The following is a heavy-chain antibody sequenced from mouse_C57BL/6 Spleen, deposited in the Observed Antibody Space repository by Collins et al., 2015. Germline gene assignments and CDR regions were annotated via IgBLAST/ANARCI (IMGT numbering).Heavy chain of an antibody. CDR1: GYTFTDYS. Sequence: QIQLVQSGPELKKPGETVKISCKASGYTFTDYSMHWVKQAPGKGLKWMGWINTETGEPTYADDFKGRFAFSLETSASTAYLQINNLKNEDTATYFCARSYYGSMPDWGQGTTLTVSS. D-gene: IGHD1-1*01. J-gene: IGHJ2*01. V-gene: IGHV9-2-1*01. CDR3: ARSYYGSMPD. CDR2: INTETGEP.